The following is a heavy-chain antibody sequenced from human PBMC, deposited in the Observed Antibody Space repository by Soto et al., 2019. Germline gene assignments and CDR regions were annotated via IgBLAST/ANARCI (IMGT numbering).Heavy chain of an antibody. D-gene: IGHD1-26*01. V-gene: IGHV4-39*01. J-gene: IGHJ6*02. Sequence: SETLSLTCTVSGGSVSSSSYYWDWIRQPPGKGLEWIGHIYYNGRTYYNPSLRSRVTISVDTSKNQFSLILSSVTTADSAVYYCARRPKSGSFHYYGVDVWGRRTTVTVSS. CDR1: GGSVSSSSYY. CDR3: ARRPKSGSFHYYGVDV. CDR2: IYYNGRT.